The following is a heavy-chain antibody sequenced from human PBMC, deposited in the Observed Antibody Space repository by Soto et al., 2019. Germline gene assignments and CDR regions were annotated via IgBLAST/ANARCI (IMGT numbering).Heavy chain of an antibody. V-gene: IGHV3-23*01. Sequence: EVQLLEFGGGLVQPGRSLRLSCAASGFTFSSYAMSWVRQAPGKGLEWVSAISGSGGTTYYAASVKGRFTISRDNSKNTLFLQMNSLRAEDTAVYYCAKFFVETGGSSGWPWTFHYWGQGTLVTVSS. CDR1: GFTFSSYA. CDR3: AKFFVETGGSSGWPWTFHY. J-gene: IGHJ4*02. CDR2: ISGSGGTT. D-gene: IGHD6-25*01.